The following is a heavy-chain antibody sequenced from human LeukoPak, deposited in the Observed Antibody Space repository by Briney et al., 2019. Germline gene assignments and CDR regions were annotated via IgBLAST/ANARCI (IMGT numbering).Heavy chain of an antibody. CDR3: ARATYYDFWSGYYAFDY. V-gene: IGHV4-59*08. CDR1: RGSMSTYY. CDR2: IYYTGTT. D-gene: IGHD3-3*01. Sequence: SETLSLNCTVSRGSMSTYYWSWIRQPPGKGLEWIGYIYYTGTTNYNPSLKSRLTISLDTSNNRFSLKLTSVTAADTAVYYCARATYYDFWSGYYAFDYWGQGTLVTVSS. J-gene: IGHJ4*02.